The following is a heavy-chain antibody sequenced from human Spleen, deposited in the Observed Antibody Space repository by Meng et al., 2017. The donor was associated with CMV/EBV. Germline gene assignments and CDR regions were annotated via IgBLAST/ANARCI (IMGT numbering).Heavy chain of an antibody. Sequence: ASVKVSCKASGYNFTGYYMHWVRQAPGQGLEWMGWINPNNGGTNYAQKVQGRVTMTGDTSITTAYMELSRLRSDDMALYYCARVKRYCTGGSCSSTGYYGMDVWGQGTTVTVSS. CDR1: GYNFTGYY. V-gene: IGHV1-2*02. D-gene: IGHD2-15*01. J-gene: IGHJ6*02. CDR2: INPNNGGT. CDR3: ARVKRYCTGGSCSSTGYYGMDV.